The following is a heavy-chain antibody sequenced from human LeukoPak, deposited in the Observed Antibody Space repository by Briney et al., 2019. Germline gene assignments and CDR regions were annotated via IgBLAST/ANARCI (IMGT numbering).Heavy chain of an antibody. J-gene: IGHJ4*02. CDR2: ITTSGSI. CDR3: ANGLWLQWGDY. CDR1: GITFSSYA. V-gene: IGHV3-23*01. Sequence: GGSLRLSCAASGITFSSYAMTWVRQAPGMGLEWVSSITTSGSIYYADSVKGRFTVSRDNSKTTLYLQMNSLRAEDTAVYYCANGLWLQWGDYWGQGTLVTVSS. D-gene: IGHD5-18*01.